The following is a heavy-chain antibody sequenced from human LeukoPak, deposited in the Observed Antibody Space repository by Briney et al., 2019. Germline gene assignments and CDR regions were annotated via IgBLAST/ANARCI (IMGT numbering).Heavy chain of an antibody. D-gene: IGHD3-3*01. CDR3: ASYDFWSGYYGRENNWFDP. CDR1: GYSISCGYY. V-gene: IGHV4-38-2*01. J-gene: IGHJ5*02. CDR2: IYHSGST. Sequence: SETLSLACAVSGYSISCGYYWGWIRQPPGKGLEWIGSIYHSGSTYYNPSLKSRVTISVDTSKNQFSLKLSSVTAADTAVYYCASYDFWSGYYGRENNWFDPWGQGTLVTVSS.